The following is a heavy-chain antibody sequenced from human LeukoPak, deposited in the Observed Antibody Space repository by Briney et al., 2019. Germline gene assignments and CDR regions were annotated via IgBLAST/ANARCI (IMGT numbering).Heavy chain of an antibody. CDR1: GFTFRNAS. J-gene: IGHJ4*02. V-gene: IGHV3-53*01. CDR3: ARDSGLGPRRWELLGY. Sequence: GGSLRLSCAASGFTFRNASMSWVRQAPGKGLEWVSVIYSGGSTYYADSVKGRFTISRDNSKNTLYLQMNSLRAEDTAVYYCARDSGLGPRRWELLGYWGQGTLVTVSS. CDR2: IYSGGST. D-gene: IGHD1-26*01.